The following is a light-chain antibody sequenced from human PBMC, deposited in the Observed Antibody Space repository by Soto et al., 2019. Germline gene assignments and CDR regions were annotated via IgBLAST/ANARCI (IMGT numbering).Light chain of an antibody. Sequence: EIVLMQSPGTLSLSPGERATLSCRASQSVSNNYLAWYQQKPGQAPSLLIAGASSRATGIPHRFSGSGSWADFTLPISSLEPEDFAVYYCQQYGTSPPLTFGGGTKVEIK. CDR3: QQYGTSPPLT. CDR1: QSVSNNY. J-gene: IGKJ4*01. V-gene: IGKV3-20*01. CDR2: GAS.